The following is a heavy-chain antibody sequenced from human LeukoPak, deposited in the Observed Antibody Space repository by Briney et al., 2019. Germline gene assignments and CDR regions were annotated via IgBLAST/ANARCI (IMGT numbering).Heavy chain of an antibody. D-gene: IGHD3-10*01. Sequence: GGSLRLSCAASGSTFSNYAMSWVRQAPGKGLEWLSAITRSGDSTYYADSVKGRFTISRDNSENTLFLQMNSLRAEDTAIYYCAKGFMVRGVIPDCWGQGTLVTVSS. CDR2: ITRSGDST. CDR1: GSTFSNYA. V-gene: IGHV3-23*01. J-gene: IGHJ4*02. CDR3: AKGFMVRGVIPDC.